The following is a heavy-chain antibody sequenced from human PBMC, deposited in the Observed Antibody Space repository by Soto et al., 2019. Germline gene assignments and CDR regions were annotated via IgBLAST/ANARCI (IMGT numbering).Heavy chain of an antibody. CDR2: IYYSGST. J-gene: IGHJ5*02. Sequence: QVQLQESGPGLVKPSQTLSLTCTVSGGSISSGGYYWSWIRQHPGKGLEWIGYIYYSGSTYYNPSLKSRVTISVDTSKNQFSLKLSSVTAADTAVYYCARAYCGGDCYYRGDGPWWFDPWGQGTLVTVSS. V-gene: IGHV4-31*03. CDR1: GGSISSGGYY. CDR3: ARAYCGGDCYYRGDGPWWFDP. D-gene: IGHD2-21*02.